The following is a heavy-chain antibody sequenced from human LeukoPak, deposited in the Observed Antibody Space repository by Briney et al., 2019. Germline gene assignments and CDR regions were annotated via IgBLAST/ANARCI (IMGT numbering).Heavy chain of an antibody. Sequence: ASVKVSCKASGYTFTGYYIHWVRQAPGQGLEWMGWINPNSGGTNYAQKFQGRVTMTRDTSISTAYMELSRLRSDDTAVYYCAGADDILTPLGYWGQGTLVTVSS. V-gene: IGHV1-2*02. D-gene: IGHD3-9*01. CDR1: GYTFTGYY. CDR3: AGADDILTPLGY. CDR2: INPNSGGT. J-gene: IGHJ4*02.